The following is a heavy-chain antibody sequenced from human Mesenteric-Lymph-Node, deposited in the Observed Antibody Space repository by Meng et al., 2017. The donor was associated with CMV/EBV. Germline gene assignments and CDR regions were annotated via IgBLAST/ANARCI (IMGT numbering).Heavy chain of an antibody. J-gene: IGHJ4*02. Sequence: GDSVSSNSAAWNWIRQSPSRGLVWLGRTYYRSKWYIDYAVSVKSRITINPDTSKNQFSLQLNSVTPEDAAVYYCLRDTAVVKGAFDYWGQGTLVTVSS. D-gene: IGHD5-18*01. V-gene: IGHV6-1*01. CDR3: LRDTAVVKGAFDY. CDR2: TYYRSKWYI. CDR1: GDSVSSNSAA.